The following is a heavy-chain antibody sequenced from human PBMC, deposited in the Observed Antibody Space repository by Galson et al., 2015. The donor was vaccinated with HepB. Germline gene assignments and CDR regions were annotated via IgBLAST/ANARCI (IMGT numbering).Heavy chain of an antibody. Sequence: LRLSCAGSGFSFNDYSMNWVRQAPGKGLEWVSSISSSSTYRYDADSVKGRFTISRDNAKNSLYLQMNSLGVEDTAVYYCVRSSDSFDMWGQGTMVIVSS. J-gene: IGHJ3*02. CDR2: ISSSSTYR. CDR1: GFSFNDYS. CDR3: VRSSDSFDM. D-gene: IGHD3-22*01. V-gene: IGHV3-21*01.